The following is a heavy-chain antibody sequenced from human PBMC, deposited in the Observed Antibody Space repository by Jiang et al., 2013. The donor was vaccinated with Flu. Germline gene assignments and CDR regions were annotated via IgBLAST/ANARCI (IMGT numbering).Heavy chain of an antibody. J-gene: IGHJ4*02. D-gene: IGHD1-20*01. V-gene: IGHV3-30*07. CDR3: AKDLVLGYNWNAPGY. Sequence: WVAVISYDGSNKYYADSVKGRFTISRDNSKNTLYLQMKSLRAEDTAVYYCAKDLVLGYNWNAPGYWGQGTLVTVSS. CDR2: ISYDGSNK.